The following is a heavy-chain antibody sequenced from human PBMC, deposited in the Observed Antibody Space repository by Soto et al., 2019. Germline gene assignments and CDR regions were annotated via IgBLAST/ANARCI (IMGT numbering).Heavy chain of an antibody. Sequence: PGGSLRLSCAASGFTFSSYAMSWVRQAPGKGLEWVSAISGSGGSTYYADSVKGRFTISRDNSKNTLYLQMNSLRAEDTAVYYCAKGLGGSSWFDYYYGMDVWGQGTTVTVSS. CDR2: ISGSGGST. D-gene: IGHD6-13*01. V-gene: IGHV3-23*01. CDR3: AKGLGGSSWFDYYYGMDV. J-gene: IGHJ6*02. CDR1: GFTFSSYA.